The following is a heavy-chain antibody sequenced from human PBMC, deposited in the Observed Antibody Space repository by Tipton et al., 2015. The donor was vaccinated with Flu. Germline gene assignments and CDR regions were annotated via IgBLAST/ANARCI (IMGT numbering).Heavy chain of an antibody. J-gene: IGHJ4*02. Sequence: TLSLTCAVSGYSISSGYYWGWIRQPPGKGLEWIGSIYHSGSTYYNPSLKSRVTISVDTSKNQSSLKLSSVTAADTAVYYCARADTDYDYVSAYFDYWGQGTLVTVSS. D-gene: IGHD3-16*01. CDR2: IYHSGST. V-gene: IGHV4-38-2*01. CDR3: ARADTDYDYVSAYFDY. CDR1: GYSISSGYY.